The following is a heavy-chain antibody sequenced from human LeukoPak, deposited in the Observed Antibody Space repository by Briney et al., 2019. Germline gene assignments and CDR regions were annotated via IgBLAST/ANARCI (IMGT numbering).Heavy chain of an antibody. CDR3: ARPRQQLVSSDAFDI. V-gene: IGHV5-51*01. Sequence: GESLKISCKGSGYTFSTSWIGWVRQMPGKGLEWTGIVYPGDSDTRYSPSFQGQVTISVDKSITTAYLQWSSLKASDTAMYYCARPRQQLVSSDAFDIWGQGTMVTVS. J-gene: IGHJ3*02. CDR1: GYTFSTSW. D-gene: IGHD6-13*01. CDR2: VYPGDSDT.